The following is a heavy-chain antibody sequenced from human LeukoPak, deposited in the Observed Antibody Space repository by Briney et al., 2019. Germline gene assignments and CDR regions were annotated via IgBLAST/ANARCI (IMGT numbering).Heavy chain of an antibody. D-gene: IGHD2-2*02. Sequence: SGGSLRLSCAASGLSFSTYVMNWVRQAPGKGREWVSSIGNTRSHIFYGDSVKGRFTISRDNARNSLYLQMNSLRAEDTAVYYCARDIVVLPAAIVNAFDLWGQGTMVTVSS. J-gene: IGHJ3*01. CDR1: GLSFSTYV. V-gene: IGHV3-21*01. CDR3: ARDIVVLPAAIVNAFDL. CDR2: IGNTRSHI.